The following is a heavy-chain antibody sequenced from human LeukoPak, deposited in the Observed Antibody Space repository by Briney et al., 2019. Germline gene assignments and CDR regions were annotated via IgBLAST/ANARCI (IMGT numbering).Heavy chain of an antibody. CDR2: INHSGST. D-gene: IGHD2-2*01. V-gene: IGHV4-34*01. CDR1: GGSFSGYY. J-gene: IGHJ6*02. CDR3: ARGPGGEVVPADYYYYYGMDV. Sequence: SETLSLTRAVYGGSFSGYYWSWIRQPPGKGLEWIGEINHSGSTNYNPSLKSRVTISVDTSKNQFSLKLSSVTAADTAVYYCARGPGGEVVPADYYYYYGMDVWGQGTTVTVSS.